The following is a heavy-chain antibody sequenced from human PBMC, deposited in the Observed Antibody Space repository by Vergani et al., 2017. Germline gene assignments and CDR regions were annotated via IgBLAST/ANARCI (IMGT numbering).Heavy chain of an antibody. CDR3: ARDPRGGYYGSGSYYDY. CDR2: IYHSGST. Sequence: QVQLQESGPGLVKPPGTLSLTCAVSGGSISSSNWWSWVRQPPGKGLEWIGEIYHSGSTNYNPSLKSRVTISVDKSKNQFSLKLSSVTAADTAVYYCARDPRGGYYGSGSYYDYCGQGTLVTVSS. CDR1: GGSISSSNW. V-gene: IGHV4-4*03. D-gene: IGHD3-10*01. J-gene: IGHJ4*02.